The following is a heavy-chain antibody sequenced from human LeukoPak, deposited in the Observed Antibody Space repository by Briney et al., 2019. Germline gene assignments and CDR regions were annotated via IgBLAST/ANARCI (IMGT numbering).Heavy chain of an antibody. V-gene: IGHV3-48*04. Sequence: PGGSLRLSCTASRFYFSTYDMHWVRQVPGKGLEWISYIDSSATTTYYAGSVQGRFTISRDNAKNSLYLQMNSLRAEDTAVYYCARGRFHLDSSVYSSFYHWGHGTLVTVSS. CDR3: ARGRFHLDSSVYSSFYH. CDR2: IDSSATTT. D-gene: IGHD3-22*01. CDR1: RFYFSTYD. J-gene: IGHJ4*01.